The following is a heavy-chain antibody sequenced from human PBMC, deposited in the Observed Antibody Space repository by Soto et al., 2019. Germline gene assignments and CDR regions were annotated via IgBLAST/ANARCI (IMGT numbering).Heavy chain of an antibody. V-gene: IGHV1-3*01. J-gene: IGHJ4*02. Sequence: QVQLVQSGAEVKKPGASVKVSCKASGYTYTEYPVHWVRQAPGQGLEWMGWINVGNGNAKYSQKFQGRVTITRDTPASTAYMELRSLGSEDTAGYYCTISSESGYWGQVTLVTVSS. CDR3: TISSESGY. CDR1: GYTYTEYP. D-gene: IGHD1-26*01. CDR2: INVGNGNA.